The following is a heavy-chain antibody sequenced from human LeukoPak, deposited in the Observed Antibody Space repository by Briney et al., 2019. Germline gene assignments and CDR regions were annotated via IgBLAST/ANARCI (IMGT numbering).Heavy chain of an antibody. Sequence: GSLRLSCAASGFTFSSFAMSWVRQARGKGLEWVSAISGSGGSTYYADSVKGRFTISRDNSKNTLFLQMNSLRAEDTAVYYCAKDRSCSGSSCNVGSWGQGTMVTVSS. D-gene: IGHD2-2*01. V-gene: IGHV3-23*01. J-gene: IGHJ3*01. CDR3: AKDRSCSGSSCNVGS. CDR2: ISGSGGST. CDR1: GFTFSSFA.